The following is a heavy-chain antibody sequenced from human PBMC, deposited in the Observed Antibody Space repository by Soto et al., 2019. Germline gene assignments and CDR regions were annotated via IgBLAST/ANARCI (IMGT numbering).Heavy chain of an antibody. CDR2: ISGSGGST. Sequence: GGSLRLSCAASGFTFSSYAMSWVRQAPGKGLEWGSAISGSGGSTYHADSGKGRFTNCRDNSKNTLYLQMNSLRAEDTAVYYCANADYGSGSYYNFDYWGQGTLVTVSS. V-gene: IGHV3-23*01. CDR1: GFTFSSYA. D-gene: IGHD3-10*01. CDR3: ANADYGSGSYYNFDY. J-gene: IGHJ4*02.